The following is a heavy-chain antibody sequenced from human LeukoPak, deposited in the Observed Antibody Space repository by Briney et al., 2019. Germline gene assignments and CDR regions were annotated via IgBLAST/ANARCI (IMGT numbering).Heavy chain of an antibody. Sequence: ASVKVSFKASGYTFTSYGISWVRQAPGQGLGWMGWISAYNGNTNYAQKLQGRVTMTTDTSTSTAYMELRSLRSDDTAVYYCARDLIPIYYYDSSGYYPGVYWGQGTLVTVSS. CDR1: GYTFTSYG. CDR3: ARDLIPIYYYDSSGYYPGVY. V-gene: IGHV1-18*01. D-gene: IGHD3-22*01. CDR2: ISAYNGNT. J-gene: IGHJ4*02.